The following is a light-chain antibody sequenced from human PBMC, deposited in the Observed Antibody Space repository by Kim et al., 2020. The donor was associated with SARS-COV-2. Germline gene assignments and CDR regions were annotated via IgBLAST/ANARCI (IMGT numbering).Light chain of an antibody. V-gene: IGKV3-20*01. Sequence: ELVLTQSPGTLSLSPGERATLSCRASQNVGGYSLTWYQQKVGQPPRRLIYSTYTRATGIPDRFGGSRSGRDFALTISRLEPEDFAVYYCQHYDGSLFTFGRGTRLEIK. CDR1: QNVGGYS. CDR3: QHYDGSLFT. J-gene: IGKJ5*01. CDR2: STY.